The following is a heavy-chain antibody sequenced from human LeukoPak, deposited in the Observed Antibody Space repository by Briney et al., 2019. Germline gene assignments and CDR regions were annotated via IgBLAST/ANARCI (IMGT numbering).Heavy chain of an antibody. Sequence: GGSLRLSCAASGFTFSSYGMSWVRQAPGKGLEWVSTINGRGGRTYHADSVKGRFTISRDNSKNTLDLQMNSLRAEDTAVYYCAKDNYYDSSGYPSNFDYWGQGTLVTVSS. D-gene: IGHD3-22*01. CDR1: GFTFSSYG. CDR3: AKDNYYDSSGYPSNFDY. CDR2: INGRGGRT. J-gene: IGHJ4*02. V-gene: IGHV3-23*01.